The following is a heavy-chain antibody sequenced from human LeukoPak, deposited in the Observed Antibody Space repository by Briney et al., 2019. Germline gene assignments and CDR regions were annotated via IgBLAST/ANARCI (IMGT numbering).Heavy chain of an antibody. Sequence: GASVKVSCKASGYTFTNYYMHWVRQAPGQGLEWMGVIDPGAGSTTYAQKFQGRVTMTRDTATSTVYMELSSLRSEDTAVYYCCSGIAVDAFDIWGQGTMVTVSS. CDR1: GYTFTNYY. CDR3: CSGIAVDAFDI. D-gene: IGHD3-10*02. CDR2: IDPGAGST. V-gene: IGHV1-46*01. J-gene: IGHJ3*02.